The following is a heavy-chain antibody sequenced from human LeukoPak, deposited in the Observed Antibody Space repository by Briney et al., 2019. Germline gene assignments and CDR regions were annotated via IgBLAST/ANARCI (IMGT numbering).Heavy chain of an antibody. Sequence: GGCLRLSCAASGFTFSSYWMSWVRQAPGEGMEWVANIKQDGSEKYYVDSVKGRFTISRDNAKNSLYLQMNSLRAEDKAVYYCARTDIVVVTAIDYWGQGTLVTVSS. CDR3: ARTDIVVVTAIDY. D-gene: IGHD2-21*02. CDR1: GFTFSSYW. CDR2: IKQDGSEK. V-gene: IGHV3-7*04. J-gene: IGHJ4*02.